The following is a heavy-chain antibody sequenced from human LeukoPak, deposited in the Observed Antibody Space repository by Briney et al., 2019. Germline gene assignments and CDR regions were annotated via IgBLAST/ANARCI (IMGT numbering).Heavy chain of an antibody. CDR2: ISGSGGST. V-gene: IGHV3-23*01. CDR3: AKVLEGIATAFDY. CDR1: GFTFTSYS. Sequence: GGSLRLSCAASGFTFTSYSMNWVRQAPGKGLEWVSAISGSGGSTYYADSVKGRFTISRDNSKNTLYLQMNSLRAEDTAVYYCAKVLEGIATAFDYWGQGTLVTVSS. D-gene: IGHD6-13*01. J-gene: IGHJ4*02.